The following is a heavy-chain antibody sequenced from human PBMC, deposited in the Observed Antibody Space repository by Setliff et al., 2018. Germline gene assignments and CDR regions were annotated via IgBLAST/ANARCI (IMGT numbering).Heavy chain of an antibody. CDR3: ARDQGGCSGSSCYFWFDP. CDR2: INPNSGGT. Sequence: ASVKVSCKASGFTFTGYYMHWVRQAPGQGLEWMGWINPNSGGTNYAQKFQGRVTMTRDTSISIAYMELSRLRSGVTAVYYCARDQGGCSGSSCYFWFDPWGQGTLVTVSS. J-gene: IGHJ5*02. D-gene: IGHD2-15*01. V-gene: IGHV1-2*02. CDR1: GFTFTGYY.